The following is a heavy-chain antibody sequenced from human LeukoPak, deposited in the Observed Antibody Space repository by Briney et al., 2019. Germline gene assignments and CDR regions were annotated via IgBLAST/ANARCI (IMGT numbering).Heavy chain of an antibody. CDR3: ARQGVAGIRY. J-gene: IGHJ4*02. D-gene: IGHD6-19*01. Sequence: PSETLSLTCAVYGGSFSGYYWSWIRQPPGKGLEWIGEINHSGSTNYNPSLKSRVTISVDTSKNQFSLKLSSVTAADTAVYYCARQGVAGIRYWGQGTLVTVSS. V-gene: IGHV4-34*01. CDR2: INHSGST. CDR1: GGSFSGYY.